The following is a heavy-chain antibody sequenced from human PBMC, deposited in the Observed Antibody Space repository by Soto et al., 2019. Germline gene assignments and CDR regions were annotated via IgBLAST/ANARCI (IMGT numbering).Heavy chain of an antibody. CDR2: INHSGST. V-gene: IGHV4-34*01. Sequence: SETLSLTCAVYGGSFCGYYWSWIRQPPGKGLEWIGEINHSGSTNYNPSLKSRITISVDTSKNQFSLKLSSVTAADTAVYYCARGGYYYYYYMDVWGKGTTVTAP. CDR1: GGSFCGYY. CDR3: ARGGYYYYYYMDV. J-gene: IGHJ6*03.